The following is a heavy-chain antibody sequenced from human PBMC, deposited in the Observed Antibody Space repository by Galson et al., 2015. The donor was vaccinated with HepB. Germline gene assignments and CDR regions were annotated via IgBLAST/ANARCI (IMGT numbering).Heavy chain of an antibody. CDR1: GYTFTSYD. CDR3: ARSTVATTYYYYYYYMDV. CDR2: MNPNSGNT. D-gene: IGHD5-12*01. V-gene: IGHV1-8*01. J-gene: IGHJ6*03. Sequence: SVKVSCKASGYTFTSYDINWVRQATGQGLEWMGWMNPNSGNTGYAQKFQGRVTMTRNTSISTAYMELSSLRSEDTAVDYCARSTVATTYYYYYYYMDVWGKGTTVTVSS.